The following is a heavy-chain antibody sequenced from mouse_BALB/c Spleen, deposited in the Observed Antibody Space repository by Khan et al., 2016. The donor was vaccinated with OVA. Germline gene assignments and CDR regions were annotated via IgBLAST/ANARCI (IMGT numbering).Heavy chain of an antibody. J-gene: IGHJ3*01. CDR2: IDPSDSHT. D-gene: IGHD1-1*01. CDR1: GYTFASYW. Sequence: QVQLQQPGAELVKPGASVKLSCKASGYTFASYWMHWGKQRPGQGLAWIGEIDPSDSHTNCNQKFKGKATLNVGKSSSTAYMHPSSLTSEDSAVYYCARSYYYGSSTWFAYWGQGTLVTGFA. CDR3: ARSYYYGSSTWFAY. V-gene: IGHV1-69*02.